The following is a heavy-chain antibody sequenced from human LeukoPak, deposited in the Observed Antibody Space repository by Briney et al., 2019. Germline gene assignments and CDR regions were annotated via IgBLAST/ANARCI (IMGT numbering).Heavy chain of an antibody. D-gene: IGHD6-19*01. CDR3: ARRQGYSSGWYWFDP. V-gene: IGHV4-34*01. CDR1: GGSFSGYY. Sequence: TSETLSLTCAVYGGSFSGYYWSWIRQPPGKGLEWIGEINHSGSTNYNPSLKSRVTISVDTSKNQFSLKLSSVTAADTAMYYCARRQGYSSGWYWFDPWGQGTLVTVSS. CDR2: INHSGST. J-gene: IGHJ5*02.